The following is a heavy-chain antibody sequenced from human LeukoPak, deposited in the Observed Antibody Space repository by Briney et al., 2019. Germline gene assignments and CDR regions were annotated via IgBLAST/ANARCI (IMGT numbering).Heavy chain of an antibody. D-gene: IGHD5-18*01. CDR1: GGSFTSYS. CDR2: IYYSGST. Sequence: SETLSLTSTVSGGSFTSYSWSWVRQPPGEGLEWIGTIYYSGSTFYNPSLKNRVTISLDTSKRQFSLKLTSVTAADTAVYYCARIANVDMAMVNFDYWGQGTLVTVSS. V-gene: IGHV4-59*04. J-gene: IGHJ4*02. CDR3: ARIANVDMAMVNFDY.